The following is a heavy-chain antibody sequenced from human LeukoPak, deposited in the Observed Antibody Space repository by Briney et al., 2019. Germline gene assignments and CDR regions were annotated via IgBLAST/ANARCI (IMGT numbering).Heavy chain of an antibody. CDR1: GYTFTSYD. CDR2: MNPNSGNT. J-gene: IGHJ6*03. Sequence: ASVKVSCKASGYTFTSYDINWVRQATGQGLEWMGWMNPNSGNTGYAQKFQGRVTMTRNTSISTAYMELSSLRSEDTAVYYCARYNWNDPSPLYYYYYMDVWGKGTTVTISS. V-gene: IGHV1-8*01. D-gene: IGHD1-20*01. CDR3: ARYNWNDPSPLYYYYYMDV.